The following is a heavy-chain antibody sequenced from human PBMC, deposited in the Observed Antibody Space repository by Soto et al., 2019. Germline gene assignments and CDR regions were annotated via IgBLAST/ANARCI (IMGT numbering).Heavy chain of an antibody. J-gene: IGHJ4*02. CDR3: ARTPEDYYFDY. CDR2: IIPIFGTA. Sequence: GASVKVSCKASGGTFSCYAISWVRHAPGQGLEWMGGIIPIFGTANYAQKFQGRVTITADESTSTAYMELSSLRSEDTAVYYCARTPEDYYFDYWGQGTLVTVSS. CDR1: GGTFSCYA. V-gene: IGHV1-69*13.